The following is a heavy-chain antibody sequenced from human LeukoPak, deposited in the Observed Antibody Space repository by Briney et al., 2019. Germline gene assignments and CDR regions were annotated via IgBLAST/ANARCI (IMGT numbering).Heavy chain of an antibody. J-gene: IGHJ4*02. D-gene: IGHD2/OR15-2a*01. CDR3: ARTNNVFYYFDY. Sequence: SETLSLTCTVSGGSVRSGSYYWSWIRQPPGKGLEWIGEINHSGSTNYKSSLKSRVTTSVDTSKNQFSLKLSSVTAADTAVYYCARTNNVFYYFDYWGQGTLVTVSS. CDR2: INHSGST. V-gene: IGHV4-39*07. CDR1: GGSVRSGSYY.